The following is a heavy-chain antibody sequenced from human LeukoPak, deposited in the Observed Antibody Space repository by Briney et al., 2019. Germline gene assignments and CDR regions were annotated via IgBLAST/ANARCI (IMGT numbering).Heavy chain of an antibody. Sequence: ASVKVSCKASGGTFSSYTISWVRQAPGQGLEWMGRIIPILGIANYAQKFQGGVTITADKSTSTAYMELSSLRSEDTAVYYCARLYSGSYYDYYGMDVWGQGTTVTVSS. D-gene: IGHD1-26*01. CDR1: GGTFSSYT. CDR2: IIPILGIA. V-gene: IGHV1-69*02. CDR3: ARLYSGSYYDYYGMDV. J-gene: IGHJ6*02.